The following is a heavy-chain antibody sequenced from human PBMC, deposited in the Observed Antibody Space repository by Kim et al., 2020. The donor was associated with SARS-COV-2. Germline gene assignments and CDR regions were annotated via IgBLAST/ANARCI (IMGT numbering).Heavy chain of an antibody. CDR1: GFTFSDYY. V-gene: IGHV3-11*01. CDR3: ARGPASRN. CDR2: INSGGGNT. Sequence: GGSLRLSCAASGFTFSDYYMTWIRQAPGKGLEWVSFINSGGGNTYYADSVKGRFTISRDNAENSLYLQMNSLRAEDTAMYYCARGPASRNWGQGTLVTVST. J-gene: IGHJ4*02.